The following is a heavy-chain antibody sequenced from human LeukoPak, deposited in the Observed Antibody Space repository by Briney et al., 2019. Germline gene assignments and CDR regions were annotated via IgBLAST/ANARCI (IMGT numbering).Heavy chain of an antibody. CDR1: GFTFGDYA. J-gene: IGHJ4*02. CDR2: INSDGSST. V-gene: IGHV3-74*01. D-gene: IGHD4-17*01. Sequence: PGGSLRLSCAGSGFTFGDYAMSWFRQAPGKGLVWVSRINSDGSSTDYADSVKGRLTISRDNSKNTLYLQMNSLRAEDTAVYYCARVVDHDYGDYYLDYWGQGTLVTVSS. CDR3: ARVVDHDYGDYYLDY.